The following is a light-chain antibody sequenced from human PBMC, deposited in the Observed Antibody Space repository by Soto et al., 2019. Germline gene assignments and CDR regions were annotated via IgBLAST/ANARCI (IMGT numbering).Light chain of an antibody. CDR2: DAS. CDR3: QQYNNLPYT. Sequence: DIQMNQSPSSLSASLGDRVTITCQASQDISKYLHWYQQSPGKAPILVIYDASNLEAGAPSRFSGGGSGTSFTLTISSLQPEDIGTYFCQQYNNLPYTFGQGTKLEIK. V-gene: IGKV1-33*01. J-gene: IGKJ2*01. CDR1: QDISKY.